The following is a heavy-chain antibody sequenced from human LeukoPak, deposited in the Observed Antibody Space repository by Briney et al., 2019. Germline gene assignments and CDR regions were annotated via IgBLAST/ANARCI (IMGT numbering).Heavy chain of an antibody. CDR2: ISYSSSAI. Sequence: GGSLRLSCAASGXTFSTYSMNWVRQAPGKGLEWVSYISYSSSAIYYADSVKGRFTISRDNAKNSLYLRMNSLRDEDTAVYYCARDSYGSSGYYYVSDYWGQGTLVTVSS. CDR3: ARDSYGSSGYYYVSDY. V-gene: IGHV3-48*02. D-gene: IGHD3-22*01. J-gene: IGHJ4*02. CDR1: GXTFSTYS.